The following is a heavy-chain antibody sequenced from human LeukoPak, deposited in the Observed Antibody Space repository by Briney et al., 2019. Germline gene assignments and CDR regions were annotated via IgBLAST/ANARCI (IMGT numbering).Heavy chain of an antibody. CDR2: ISSTGGTT. D-gene: IGHD2-15*01. Sequence: GGSLRLSCTASGFTFGDYVMSWVRQAPGKGLEWVSAISSTGGTTYYADSVRGRFTISRDNSKNTLYLQMNSLRAEDTAIYYCAKNGDRGAYCSGGSCYPYYYYYYMDVWGKGTTVTISS. J-gene: IGHJ6*03. V-gene: IGHV3-23*01. CDR1: GFTFGDYV. CDR3: AKNGDRGAYCSGGSCYPYYYYYYMDV.